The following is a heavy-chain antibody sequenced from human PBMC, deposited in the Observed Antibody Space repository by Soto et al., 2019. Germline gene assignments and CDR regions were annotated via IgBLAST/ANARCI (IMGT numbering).Heavy chain of an antibody. CDR2: ISAYKGDT. Sequence: ASVKVSCKASGYTFTNYGISWVRQAPGQGLEWMGWISAYKGDTNSAQKLQDRVTMTTDTSTSTVYMELRGLRSDDTAVYYCARENGDYRTQIDYWGQGTLVTVSS. D-gene: IGHD4-17*01. J-gene: IGHJ4*02. CDR3: ARENGDYRTQIDY. V-gene: IGHV1-18*01. CDR1: GYTFTNYG.